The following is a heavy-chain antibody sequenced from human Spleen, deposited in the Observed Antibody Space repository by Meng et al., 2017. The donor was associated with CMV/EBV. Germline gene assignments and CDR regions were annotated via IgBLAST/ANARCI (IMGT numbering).Heavy chain of an antibody. V-gene: IGHV1-18*01. D-gene: IGHD3-10*01. CDR2: ISAYNGNT. Sequence: KASGYTCTSYGISWVRQAPGQGLEWMGWISAYNGNTNYAQKLQGRVTMTTDTSTSTAYMELRSLRSDDTAVYYCARVPITMVGWFDPWGQGTLVTVSS. J-gene: IGHJ5*02. CDR3: ARVPITMVGWFDP. CDR1: GYTCTSYG.